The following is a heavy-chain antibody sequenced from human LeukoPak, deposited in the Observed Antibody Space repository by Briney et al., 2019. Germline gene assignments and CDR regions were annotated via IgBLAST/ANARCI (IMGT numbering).Heavy chain of an antibody. CDR1: GGSISSGSYY. D-gene: IGHD6-19*01. CDR2: IYTSGST. CDR3: ARDPRIAVAGSYNWFDP. V-gene: IGHV4-61*02. J-gene: IGHJ5*02. Sequence: SETLSLTCTVSGGSISSGSYYWSWIRQPAGKGLEWIGRIYTSGSTNYNPSLKSRVTISVDTSKNQFSLKLSSVTAADTAVYYCARDPRIAVAGSYNWFDPWGQGTLVTVSS.